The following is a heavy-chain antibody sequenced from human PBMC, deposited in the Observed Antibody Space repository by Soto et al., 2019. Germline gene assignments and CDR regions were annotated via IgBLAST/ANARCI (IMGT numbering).Heavy chain of an antibody. CDR2: IIPIFGTA. Sequence: KVSCKASGGTFSSYAISWVRQAPGQGLEWMGGIIPIFGTANYAQKFQGRVTITADESTSTAYMELSSLRSEDTAVYYCARTSGHITFGGVIVTHYFDYWGQGTLVTVSS. CDR1: GGTFSSYA. J-gene: IGHJ4*02. D-gene: IGHD3-16*02. CDR3: ARTSGHITFGGVIVTHYFDY. V-gene: IGHV1-69*01.